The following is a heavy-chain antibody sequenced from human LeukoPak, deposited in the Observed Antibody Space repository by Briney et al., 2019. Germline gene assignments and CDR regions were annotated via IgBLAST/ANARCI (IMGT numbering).Heavy chain of an antibody. CDR2: ISSSSSYI. J-gene: IGHJ4*02. Sequence: GGSLRLSCAASGFTFSSYSMNWVRQAPGKGLEWVSSISSSSSYIYYADSVKGRFTISRENAKNSLYLQMNSLRAEDTAVYYCASLLYSGYFPVYWGQGTLVTVSS. D-gene: IGHD5-12*01. V-gene: IGHV3-21*01. CDR1: GFTFSSYS. CDR3: ASLLYSGYFPVY.